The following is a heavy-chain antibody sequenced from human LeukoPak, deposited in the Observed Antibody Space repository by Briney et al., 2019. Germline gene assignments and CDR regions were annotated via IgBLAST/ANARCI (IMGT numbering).Heavy chain of an antibody. D-gene: IGHD6-13*01. V-gene: IGHV3-74*01. CDR1: GFTLDNYW. J-gene: IGHJ1*01. Sequence: QPGGSLRLSCVASGFTLDNYWMRWVRQAPGKGLVWVSRINREGSTTDYADSGKGRFTISRDNAKNTLYLQMNSLGAEDPAVYYCPREASAVFQYWGQGPVVPVSS. CDR2: INREGSTT. CDR3: PREASAVFQY.